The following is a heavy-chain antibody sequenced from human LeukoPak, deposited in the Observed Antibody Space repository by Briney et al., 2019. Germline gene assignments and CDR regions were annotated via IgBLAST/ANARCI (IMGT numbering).Heavy chain of an antibody. CDR1: GGTSSSYA. Sequence: SVKVSCKASGGTSSSYAISWVRQAPGQGLEWMGRIIPIFGTANCAQKFQGRVTITTDESTSTAYMELSSLRSEDTAVYYCARGRDNTSYYYGSGSRNDVFDIWGQGTMVTVSS. V-gene: IGHV1-69*05. CDR2: IIPIFGTA. D-gene: IGHD3-10*01. CDR3: ARGRDNTSYYYGSGSRNDVFDI. J-gene: IGHJ3*02.